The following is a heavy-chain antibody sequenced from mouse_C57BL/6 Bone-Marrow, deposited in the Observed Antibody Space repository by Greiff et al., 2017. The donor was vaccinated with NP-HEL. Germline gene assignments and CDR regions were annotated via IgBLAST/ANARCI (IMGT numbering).Heavy chain of an antibody. CDR2: ISTAGSYT. J-gene: IGHJ3*01. CDR3: ASPYDYDFACFAY. V-gene: IGHV5-6*02. Sequence: DVKLVESGGDLVKPGGSLKLSCAASGFTFSSYGMSWVRQTPDQRLEWVATISTAGSYTYYPHSVKGRSTFSRDKATNTPYLQLSSLKSEDTAMYYSASPYDYDFACFAYWGQGTLVTVSA. D-gene: IGHD2-4*01. CDR1: GFTFSSYG.